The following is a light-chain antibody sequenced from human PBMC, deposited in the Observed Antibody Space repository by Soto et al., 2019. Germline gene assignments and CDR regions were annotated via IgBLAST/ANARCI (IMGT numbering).Light chain of an antibody. CDR1: QSIRTN. Sequence: EIVLTQPPATLSVSAGGTVTLSCRASQSIRTNVAWYQQIPGQAPRLLVYGASTRATGVPARFSGSGSGIEFTLTISSLQSEDSAFYYCQQYFNWPLTWTFGPGTKVDIK. CDR2: GAS. CDR3: QQYFNWPLTWT. J-gene: IGKJ3*01. V-gene: IGKV3-15*01.